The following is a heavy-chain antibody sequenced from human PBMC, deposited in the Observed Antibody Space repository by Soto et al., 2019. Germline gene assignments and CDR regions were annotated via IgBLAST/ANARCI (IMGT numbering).Heavy chain of an antibody. CDR2: INPDKGDT. D-gene: IGHD3-16*01. CDR1: GDTFTGYY. Sequence: ASVKVSCKASGDTFTGYYIHWVRQAPGQGLEWMGWINPDKGDTGYAQKFQGRVTMTRDTSISTGYMELIRLRSDDTAVYFCARDYEAGNFDYWGQGTLVTVSS. J-gene: IGHJ4*02. CDR3: ARDYEAGNFDY. V-gene: IGHV1-2*02.